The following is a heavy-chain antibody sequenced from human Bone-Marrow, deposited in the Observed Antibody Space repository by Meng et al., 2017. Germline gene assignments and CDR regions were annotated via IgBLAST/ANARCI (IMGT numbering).Heavy chain of an antibody. CDR1: GYTFTSYY. J-gene: IGHJ4*02. CDR3: ATRYSSGYSGSDY. V-gene: IGHV1-46*01. CDR2: INPSGGST. Sequence: ASVKVSCKASGYTFTSYYMHWVRQAPGQGLEWMVIINPSGGSTSYAQKFQGRVTMTRDTSTSTVYMELSSLRSEDTAVYYCATRYSSGYSGSDYWGQGTLVTVSS. D-gene: IGHD3-22*01.